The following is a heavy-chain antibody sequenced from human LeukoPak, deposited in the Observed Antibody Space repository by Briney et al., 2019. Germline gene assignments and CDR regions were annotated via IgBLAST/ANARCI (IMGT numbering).Heavy chain of an antibody. V-gene: IGHV3-23*01. CDR1: GFTFSSYA. CDR2: ISGSGGST. Sequence: QAGGSLRLSCAASGFTFSSYAMSWVRQAPGKGLEWVSAISGSGGSTYYADSVKGRFTISRDNSKNTLYLQMNNLRAEDTAVYYCAKGDYGDYVNWFDPWGQGTLVTVSS. J-gene: IGHJ5*02. CDR3: AKGDYGDYVNWFDP. D-gene: IGHD4-17*01.